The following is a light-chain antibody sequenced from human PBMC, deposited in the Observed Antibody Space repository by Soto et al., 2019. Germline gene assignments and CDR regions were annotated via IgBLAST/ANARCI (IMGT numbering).Light chain of an antibody. CDR3: QQYGNLHRT. V-gene: IGKV3-20*01. J-gene: IGKJ1*01. Sequence: EVVLTQSPGTLSLSPGERATLSCRASQSVSSGDVAWYQQKPGQAPRLLLYRTSSRVTGVPNRFSGSGSGTDFSLTISRLEPEDFAVYYCQQYGNLHRTFGQGTKVEIK. CDR1: QSVSSGD. CDR2: RTS.